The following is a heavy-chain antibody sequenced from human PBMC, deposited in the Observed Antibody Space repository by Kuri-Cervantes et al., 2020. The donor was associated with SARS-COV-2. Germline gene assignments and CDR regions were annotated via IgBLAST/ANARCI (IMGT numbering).Heavy chain of an antibody. J-gene: IGHJ6*03. V-gene: IGHV3-48*03. CDR2: ISSSGSTI. Sequence: GESLKISCAASGFTFSSYEMNWVRQAPGKGLEWVSYISSSGSTIYYADSVKGRFTISGDNAKNSLYLQMNSLRAEDTAVYYCARDSCSSTSCYHYYMDVWGKGTTVTVSS. CDR3: ARDSCSSTSCYHYYMDV. D-gene: IGHD2-2*01. CDR1: GFTFSSYE.